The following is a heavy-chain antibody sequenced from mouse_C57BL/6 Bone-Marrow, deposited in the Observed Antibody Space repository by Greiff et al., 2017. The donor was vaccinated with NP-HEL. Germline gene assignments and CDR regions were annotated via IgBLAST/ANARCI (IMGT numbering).Heavy chain of an antibody. D-gene: IGHD2-1*01. CDR1: GYTFTSYW. V-gene: IGHV1-55*01. CDR3: ARKWDLLWYWYFDV. CDR2: IYPGSGST. Sequence: QVQLQQSGAELVKPGASVKMSCKASGYTFTSYWITWVKQRPGQGLEWIGDIYPGSGSTNYNEKFKSKATLTVDTSSSTAYMQLSSLTSEDSAVYYCARKWDLLWYWYFDVWGTGTTVTVSS. J-gene: IGHJ1*03.